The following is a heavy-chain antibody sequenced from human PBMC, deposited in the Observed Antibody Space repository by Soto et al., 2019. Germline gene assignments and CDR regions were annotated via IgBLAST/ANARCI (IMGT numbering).Heavy chain of an antibody. CDR2: IDPSDSYT. J-gene: IGHJ5*02. CDR3: ARHNQPGYSSDKNWFDP. CDR1: GYSFTSYW. D-gene: IGHD6-19*01. V-gene: IGHV5-10-1*01. Sequence: PGESLKISCKGSGYSFTSYWISWVRQMPGKGLEWMGRIDPSDSYTNYSPSFQGHVTISADKSISTAYLQWSSLKASDTAMYYCARHNQPGYSSDKNWFDPWGQGTLVTVSS.